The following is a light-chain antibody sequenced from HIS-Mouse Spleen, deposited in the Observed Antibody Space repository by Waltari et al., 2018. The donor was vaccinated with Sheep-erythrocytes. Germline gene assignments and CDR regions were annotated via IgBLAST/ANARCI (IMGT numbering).Light chain of an antibody. V-gene: IGLV2-8*01. CDR1: SRAVGGYTF. CDR2: EVS. J-gene: IGLJ1*01. Sequence: QSALTQPHSASGFPGQSVPTSCTGTSRAVGGYTFVPWYQRHPGNAPKLMIYEVSKRPSGVPDRFSSSKSGNTASLTISGLQAEDEADYYCCSYAGSYNHVFATGTKVTVL. CDR3: CSYAGSYNHV.